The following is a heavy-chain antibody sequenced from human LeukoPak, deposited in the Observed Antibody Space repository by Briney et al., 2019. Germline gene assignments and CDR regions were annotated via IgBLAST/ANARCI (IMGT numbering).Heavy chain of an antibody. CDR3: ARPEVMNWFDP. CDR1: GYSISSAYY. Sequence: SETLSLTCSVSGYSISSAYYWNWIRQSPEKGLEWIGNIYYSGNTYYNPSLKSRVTISVDTSKNQFSLKLSSVTAADTAVYYCARPEVMNWFDPWGQGTLVTVSS. J-gene: IGHJ5*02. CDR2: IYYSGNT. V-gene: IGHV4-38-2*01.